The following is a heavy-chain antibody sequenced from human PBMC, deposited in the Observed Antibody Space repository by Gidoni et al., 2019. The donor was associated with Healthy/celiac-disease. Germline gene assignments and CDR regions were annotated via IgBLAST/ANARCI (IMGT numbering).Heavy chain of an antibody. V-gene: IGHV1-46*01. CDR2: INPSGGST. J-gene: IGHJ5*02. D-gene: IGHD2-2*01. CDR1: GYTFTSYY. CDR3: ARQAHCSSTSCYLGLYNWFDP. Sequence: QVQLVQSGAEVKKPGASVKVSCKASGYTFTSYYMHWVRQAPGQGLEWMGIINPSGGSTSYAQKFQGRVTMTRDTSTSTVYMELSSLRSEDTAVYYCARQAHCSSTSCYLGLYNWFDPWGQGTLVTVSS.